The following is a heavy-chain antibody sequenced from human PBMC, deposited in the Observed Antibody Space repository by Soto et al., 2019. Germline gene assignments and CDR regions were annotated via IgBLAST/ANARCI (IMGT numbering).Heavy chain of an antibody. V-gene: IGHV3-7*01. CDR3: ARTGDGHHDFLDY. CDR1: RFTFSSYW. Sequence: GGSLRLSCAASRFTFSSYWMNWVRQPPGKGLEWVANIKQDGNEGNLLDSVKGRFTISRDNAKNSLFLQMNSLRVDDTAVYYCARTGDGHHDFLDYWGQGALVTVSS. D-gene: IGHD1-1*01. CDR2: IKQDGNEG. J-gene: IGHJ4*02.